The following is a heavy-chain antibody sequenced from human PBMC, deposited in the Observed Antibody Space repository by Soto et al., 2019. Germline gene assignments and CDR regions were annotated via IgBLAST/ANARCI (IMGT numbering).Heavy chain of an antibody. CDR2: ISGSGGST. Sequence: GGSLRLSCAASGFTFSTHAMSWVREAPGKGLEWVSAISGSGGSTYYADSVKGRFTISRDNSKNTLYLQMNSLRAEDTAVYYCAKSAASEDDYFYYGLDVWGQGTTVTV. J-gene: IGHJ6*02. V-gene: IGHV3-23*01. CDR3: AKSAASEDDYFYYGLDV. D-gene: IGHD6-25*01. CDR1: GFTFSTHA.